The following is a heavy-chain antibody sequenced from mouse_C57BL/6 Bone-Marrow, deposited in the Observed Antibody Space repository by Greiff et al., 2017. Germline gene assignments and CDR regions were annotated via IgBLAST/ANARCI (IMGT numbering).Heavy chain of an antibody. CDR1: GYTFTSYW. Sequence: QVQLQQPGAELVMPGASVKLSCKASGYTFTSYWMHWVKQRPGQGLEWIGEIDPSDSYTNSNQQFKGQSPLTVDKSSSTAYMKLSSLTCEDSAVYYCARDDWAWFATWGQRTLVTVAA. D-gene: IGHD2-4*01. V-gene: IGHV1-69*01. CDR2: IDPSDSYT. CDR3: ARDDWAWFAT. J-gene: IGHJ3*01.